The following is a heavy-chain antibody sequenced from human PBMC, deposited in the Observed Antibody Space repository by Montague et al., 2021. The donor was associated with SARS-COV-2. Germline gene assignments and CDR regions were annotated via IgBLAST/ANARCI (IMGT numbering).Heavy chain of an antibody. CDR1: DGSVISTYPH. CDR2: LFHIDTA. CDR3: TRGIDSYKTGY. V-gene: IGHV4-61*01. Sequence: SETLSLTCTVSDGSVISTYPHWHWVRQSPGRGLEWIGGYLFHIDTADYNASLRSRVTILVDTSKNQFSLKLTPVTAADTAVYYCTRGIDSYKTGYWGQGIQVTVSS. D-gene: IGHD6-13*01. J-gene: IGHJ4*02.